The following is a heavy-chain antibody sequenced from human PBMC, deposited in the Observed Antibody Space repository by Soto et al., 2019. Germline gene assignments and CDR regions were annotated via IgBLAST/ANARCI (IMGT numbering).Heavy chain of an antibody. J-gene: IGHJ6*02. V-gene: IGHV4-34*01. CDR2: INHSGST. D-gene: IGHD3-10*01. CDR1: GGKISCYD. CDR3: AREYYYGSGSLYYYYYGMDV. Sequence: SETQSLTCGVYGGKISCYDWRWIRQPPGKGLEWIGEINHSGSTNYNPSLKSRVTISVDTSKNQFSLKLSSVTAADTAVYYCAREYYYGSGSLYYYYYGMDVWGQGNTVTVSS.